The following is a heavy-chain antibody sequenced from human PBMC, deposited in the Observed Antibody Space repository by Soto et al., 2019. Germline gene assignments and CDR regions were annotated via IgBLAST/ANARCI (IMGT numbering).Heavy chain of an antibody. D-gene: IGHD5-18*01. CDR2: IYYSGGT. CDR3: ARADSGYSYGYHEFDY. V-gene: IGHV4-61*01. J-gene: IGHJ4*02. CDR1: GGSVSSGSYY. Sequence: QVQLQESGPGLVKPSETLSLTCTVSGGSVSSGSYYWSWIRQPPGKGLEWIGYIYYSGGTNYNPYLQSRLTNSVDTSKNQVCLKRIAVTAADTAVYYCARADSGYSYGYHEFDYWGQGTLVTVSS.